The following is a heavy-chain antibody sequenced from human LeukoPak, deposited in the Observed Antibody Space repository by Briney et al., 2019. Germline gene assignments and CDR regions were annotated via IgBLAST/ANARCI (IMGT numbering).Heavy chain of an antibody. CDR1: GFTFSSYA. D-gene: IGHD3-10*01. CDR2: ISGSGGST. Sequence: GGSLRLSCAASGFTFSSYAMSWVRQAPGKGLEWVSAISGSGGSTYYADSVKGRFTISRDNSKNTLYLQMNSLRAEDTAVYYCARELGPYYYGSGSYYEDYWGQGTLVTVSS. CDR3: ARELGPYYYGSGSYYEDY. V-gene: IGHV3-23*01. J-gene: IGHJ4*02.